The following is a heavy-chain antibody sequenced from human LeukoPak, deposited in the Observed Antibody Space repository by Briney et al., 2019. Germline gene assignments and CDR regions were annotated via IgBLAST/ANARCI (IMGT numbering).Heavy chain of an antibody. V-gene: IGHV3-30-3*01. D-gene: IGHD3-16*01. CDR2: MSYDGSTK. CDR3: ARDITYFDY. J-gene: IGHJ4*02. Sequence: GGSLRLSCAASGFTFSSYIMHWVRQAPGKGLEWVAVMSYDGSTKYYADSVKGRFTISSDISKTTLYLQLSNLRPEDTAVHYCARDITYFDYWGQGTLVTVSS. CDR1: GFTFSSYI.